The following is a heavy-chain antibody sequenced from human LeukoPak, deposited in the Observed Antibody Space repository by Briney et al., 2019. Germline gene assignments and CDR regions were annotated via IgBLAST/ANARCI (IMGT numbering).Heavy chain of an antibody. CDR3: AKDRGYYDSSGYSAVNWFDP. CDR1: GFTFSSYA. D-gene: IGHD3-22*01. V-gene: IGHV3-23*01. J-gene: IGHJ5*02. Sequence: GGSLRLSCAASGFTFSSYAMSWVRQAPGKGLEWVSAISGSGGSTYYADSVKGRFTISRDNSKNTLYLQMNSLRAEDTAVYYCAKDRGYYDSSGYSAVNWFDPWGQGTLVTVSS. CDR2: ISGSGGST.